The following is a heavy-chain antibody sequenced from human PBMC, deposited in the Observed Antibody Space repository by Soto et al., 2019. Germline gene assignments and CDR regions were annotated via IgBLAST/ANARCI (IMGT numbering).Heavy chain of an antibody. Sequence: EVQLVESGGGLVQPGGSLRLSCAAFGFTFSDHYMDWVRQAPGKGLEWVGRSRNRARSYTTEYAASVKGRFTISREESKYSLYLEMNSLTTEDTAVYYCARVMTTVTKDALDIWGPGTMVTVSS. CDR3: ARVMTTVTKDALDI. CDR2: SRNRARSYTT. CDR1: GFTFSDHY. J-gene: IGHJ3*02. D-gene: IGHD4-17*01. V-gene: IGHV3-72*01.